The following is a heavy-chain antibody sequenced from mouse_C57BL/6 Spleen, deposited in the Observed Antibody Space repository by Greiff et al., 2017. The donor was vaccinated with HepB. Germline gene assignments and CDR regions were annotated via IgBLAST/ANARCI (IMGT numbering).Heavy chain of an antibody. Sequence: QVQLQQSGPGLVQPSQSLSITCTVSGFSLTSYGVHWVRQSPGKGLEWLGVIWSGGSTDYNAAFISRLSISKDNSKSQVFFKMNSLQADDTAIYYWARNESYYDYDWYFDVWGTGTTVTVSS. D-gene: IGHD2-4*01. CDR2: IWSGGST. V-gene: IGHV2-2*01. J-gene: IGHJ1*03. CDR3: ARNESYYDYDWYFDV. CDR1: GFSLTSYG.